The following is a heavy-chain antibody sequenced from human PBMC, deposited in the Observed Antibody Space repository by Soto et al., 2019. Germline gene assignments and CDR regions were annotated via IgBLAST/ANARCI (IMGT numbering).Heavy chain of an antibody. Sequence: SETLSLTCTVSGGSISSGGYYWSWIRQPPGKGLEWIAYISYSWNTYYNPSLKSRISISADTCKNQFSLELKSVTVADTAVYYCGTVRASWYVDYFNYWGQGALVTVSS. D-gene: IGHD6-13*01. CDR2: ISYSWNT. CDR3: GTVRASWYVDYFNY. J-gene: IGHJ4*02. V-gene: IGHV4-30-4*01. CDR1: GGSISSGGYY.